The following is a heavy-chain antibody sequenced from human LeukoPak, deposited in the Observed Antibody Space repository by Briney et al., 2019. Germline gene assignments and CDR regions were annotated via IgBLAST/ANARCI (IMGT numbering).Heavy chain of an antibody. D-gene: IGHD3-10*01. Sequence: GESLKISCKGSEFSFTSYWIAWVRQMPGRGLEYMAIIYPADGDTRYSPSFQGQVTISADTSISTAYLQWSSLKASDTAIYFCARLRSGCGSGSFDYWGQGTLITVSS. J-gene: IGHJ4*02. CDR1: EFSFTSYW. CDR3: ARLRSGCGSGSFDY. CDR2: IYPADGDT. V-gene: IGHV5-51*01.